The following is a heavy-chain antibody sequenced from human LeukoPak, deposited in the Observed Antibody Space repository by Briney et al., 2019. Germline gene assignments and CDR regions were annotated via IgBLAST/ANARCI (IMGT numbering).Heavy chain of an antibody. J-gene: IGHJ4*02. CDR2: ISIISSTI. V-gene: IGHV3-48*01. Sequence: RGSLRLSCAASGFTFSSYHMNWVRQAPGKGLEWVSYISIISSTIYYADTVKGRFTNPRDDPKNSVYLPMNRPRAEDTAVYYCARTYERELDYWGQGTLVTVSS. D-gene: IGHD5-12*01. CDR1: GFTFSSYH. CDR3: ARTYERELDY.